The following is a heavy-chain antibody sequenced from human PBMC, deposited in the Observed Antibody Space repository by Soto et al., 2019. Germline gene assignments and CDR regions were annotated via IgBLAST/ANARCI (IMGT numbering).Heavy chain of an antibody. CDR2: ISAYNGNT. D-gene: IGHD6-19*01. CDR1: GYTFTSYG. V-gene: IGHV1-18*04. J-gene: IGHJ4*02. Sequence: ASVKVSCKASGYTFTSYGISWVRQAPGQGLEWMGWISAYNGNTNYAQKLQGRVTMTTDTSTSTACMELRSLRSDDTAVYYCARKYSSGWFNYFDYWGQGTLVTVSS. CDR3: ARKYSSGWFNYFDY.